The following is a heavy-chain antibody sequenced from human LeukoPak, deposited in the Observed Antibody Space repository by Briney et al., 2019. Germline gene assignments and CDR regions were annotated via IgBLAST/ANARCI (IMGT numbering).Heavy chain of an antibody. CDR3: GRGYSYSDY. V-gene: IGHV5-51*03. J-gene: IGHJ4*02. D-gene: IGHD5-12*01. CDR2: IYPGDSDT. CDR1: GYSLTNYW. Sequence: GESLKISCKGYGYSLTNYWIGWVRQMPGKGLEWMGIIYPGDSDTSYTPSFQGKVTISADKSISTAYLQWSSLKASDTAMYYCGRGYSYSDYWGQGTLVTVSS.